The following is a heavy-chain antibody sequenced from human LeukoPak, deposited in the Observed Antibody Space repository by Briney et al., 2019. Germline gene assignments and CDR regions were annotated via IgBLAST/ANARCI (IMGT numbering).Heavy chain of an antibody. Sequence: PSETLSLTCTVSGGSISSYYWSWIRQPPGKGLEWIGYIYYSGGTNYNPSLKSRVTISVDTSKNQFSLKLSSVTAADTAVYYCARSSGHYYDSSGPVDYWGQGTLVTVSS. CDR1: GGSISSYY. CDR2: IYYSGGT. J-gene: IGHJ4*02. D-gene: IGHD3-22*01. CDR3: ARSSGHYYDSSGPVDY. V-gene: IGHV4-59*01.